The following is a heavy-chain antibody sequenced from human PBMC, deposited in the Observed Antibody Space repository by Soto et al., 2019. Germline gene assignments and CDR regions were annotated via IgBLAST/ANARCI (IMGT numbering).Heavy chain of an antibody. CDR3: VRATARGDD. D-gene: IGHD4-4*01. Sequence: GGSLRLSCAASGLTLRGYWMHWVRQAPEKGLSWVSRINTDGSSTKYADSVKGRFTISRDNAKDTLFLQMNGLTVEDTAVYYCVRATARGDDWGPGALVTVSS. J-gene: IGHJ4*02. CDR2: INTDGSST. CDR1: GLTLRGYW. V-gene: IGHV3-74*01.